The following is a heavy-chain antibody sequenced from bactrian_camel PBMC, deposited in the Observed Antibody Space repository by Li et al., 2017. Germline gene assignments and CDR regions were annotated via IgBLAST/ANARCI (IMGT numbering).Heavy chain of an antibody. Sequence: HVQLVESGGGLVQAGGSLRLTCTVSGLTFADYGMGWFRQTPGKEREGVAARLWGGGSPYYANSVKGRFTISQDYDKNTVYLQMDSLKPEDTAKYYCAADPDSSSKYDYCSGFVLSGQGTQVTVS. V-gene: IGHV3S63*01. CDR2: RLWGGGSP. J-gene: IGHJ4*01. D-gene: IGHD3*01. CDR1: GLTFADYG.